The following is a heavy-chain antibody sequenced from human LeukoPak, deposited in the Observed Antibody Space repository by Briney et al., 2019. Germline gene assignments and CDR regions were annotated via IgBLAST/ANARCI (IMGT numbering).Heavy chain of an antibody. CDR2: IFYSAST. CDR1: GGSIDSYY. Sequence: SKTLSLTCTVSGGSIDSYYWTWIRQPPGKGLEWIAYIFYSASTNYNPSLKSRTTITVDTSKNQFSLKLRSVTAADMAVYYCARGRTSGGYPHFDSWGQGIQVTVSS. V-gene: IGHV4-59*01. J-gene: IGHJ4*02. CDR3: ARGRTSGGYPHFDS. D-gene: IGHD6-19*01.